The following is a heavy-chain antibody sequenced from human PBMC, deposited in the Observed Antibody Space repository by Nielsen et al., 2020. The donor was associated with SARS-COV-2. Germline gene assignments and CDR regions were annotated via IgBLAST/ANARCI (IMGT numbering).Heavy chain of an antibody. D-gene: IGHD1-14*01. J-gene: IGHJ6*03. CDR3: AREEPDTRTRESYYYYYMDV. CDR1: GFTFSDYY. Sequence: GESLKISCAASGFTFSDYYMSWIRQAPGKGLEWVSYISSSGSTIYYADSVKGRFTISRDNAKNSLYLQMNSLRAEDTAVYYCAREEPDTRTRESYYYYYMDVWGKGTTVTVSS. CDR2: ISSSGSTI. V-gene: IGHV3-11*04.